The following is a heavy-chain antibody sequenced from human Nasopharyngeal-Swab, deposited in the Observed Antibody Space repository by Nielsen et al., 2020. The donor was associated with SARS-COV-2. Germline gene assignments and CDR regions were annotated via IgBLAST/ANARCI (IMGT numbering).Heavy chain of an antibody. V-gene: IGHV1-69*10. CDR3: ATFRAYCGGDCFRFDY. J-gene: IGHJ4*02. CDR2: IIPILGIA. CDR1: GGTFSSYA. Sequence: SVKVSCKASGGTFSSYAISWVRQAPGQGLEWMGGIIPILGIANYAQKFQGRVTITADKSTSTAYMELSSLRSEDTAVYYCATFRAYCGGDCFRFDYWGQGTLVTVSS. D-gene: IGHD2-21*02.